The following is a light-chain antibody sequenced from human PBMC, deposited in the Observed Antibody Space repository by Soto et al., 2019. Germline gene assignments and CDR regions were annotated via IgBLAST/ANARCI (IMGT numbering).Light chain of an antibody. V-gene: IGLV2-14*01. CDR2: EVS. J-gene: IGLJ1*01. CDR1: SSDVGGYNY. Sequence: QSGLTQPASGSGSPGQSITISCTGTSSDVGGYNYVSWYQQHPGRAPKLMIYEVSNRLSGVSNRFSGSKSGNTSSLTISGLQAEDEADYYCSSYTSTSTLSYVFGTGTKVTVL. CDR3: SSYTSTSTLSYV.